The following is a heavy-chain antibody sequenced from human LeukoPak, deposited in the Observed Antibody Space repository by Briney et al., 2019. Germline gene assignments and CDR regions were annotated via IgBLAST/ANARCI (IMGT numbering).Heavy chain of an antibody. CDR1: GFTFSSYA. J-gene: IGHJ5*02. V-gene: IGHV3-30-3*01. Sequence: GGSLRLSCAASGFTFSSYAMHWVRQAPGKGLEWVAVISYDGSNKYYADSVKGRFTISRDNSKNTLYLQVNSLRAEDTAVYYCASERRSGYDWLDPWGQGTLVTVSS. CDR2: ISYDGSNK. D-gene: IGHD5-12*01. CDR3: ASERRSGYDWLDP.